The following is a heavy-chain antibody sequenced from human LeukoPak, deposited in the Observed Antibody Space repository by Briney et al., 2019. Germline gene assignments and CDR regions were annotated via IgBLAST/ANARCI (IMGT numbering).Heavy chain of an antibody. CDR3: ARDWSYFDY. CDR1: GFTFSNYW. Sequence: GGSLRLSCAASGFTFSNYWMHWVRQAPGKGLVWVSRINTDGSSTDYADSVKDRFTISRDNARNSVYLQMNSLRAEDTAVYYCARDWSYFDYWGRGTPVTVSS. J-gene: IGHJ4*02. V-gene: IGHV3-74*01. CDR2: INTDGSST.